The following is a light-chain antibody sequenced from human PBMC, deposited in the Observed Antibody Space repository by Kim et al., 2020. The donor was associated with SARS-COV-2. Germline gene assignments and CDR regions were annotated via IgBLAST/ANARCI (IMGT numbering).Light chain of an antibody. CDR1: SLRNYD. CDR3: NSRDSSDDQVI. Sequence: ALGQTVRITCQGDSLRNYDASWSQQKPGQAPVLVIYGKNKRPSGIPDRFSGSTSGSTASLTITGAQAEDEADYYCNSRDSSDDQVIFGGGTKVTVL. CDR2: GKN. V-gene: IGLV3-19*01. J-gene: IGLJ2*01.